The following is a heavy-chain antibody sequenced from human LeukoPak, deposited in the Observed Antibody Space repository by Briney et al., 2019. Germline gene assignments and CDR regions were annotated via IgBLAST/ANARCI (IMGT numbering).Heavy chain of an antibody. CDR3: AGVASSGLDY. CDR2: INPNTGAT. V-gene: IGHV1-2*02. D-gene: IGHD6-19*01. CDR1: GYSFTGYY. Sequence: ASVKVSCKASGYSFTGYYIHWVRQAPGQGLEWMGWINPNTGATNYAQKFQGRVTMTRDTSVSTAYMELSRLRSDDTAVYSCAGVASSGLDYWGQGTLVTVSS. J-gene: IGHJ4*02.